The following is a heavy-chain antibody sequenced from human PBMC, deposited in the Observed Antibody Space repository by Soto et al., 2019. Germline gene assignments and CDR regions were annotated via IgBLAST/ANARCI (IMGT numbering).Heavy chain of an antibody. Sequence: GGSLRLSCAASGFTFSDYYMSWIRQAPGKGLEWVSYISSSGSTIYYADSVKGRFTISRDNAKNSLYLQMNSLRAEDTAVYYCARAIGHCPGASRPELYYGLVVWGPGTTLTVSS. J-gene: IGHJ6*02. CDR1: GFTFSDYY. CDR3: ARAIGHCPGASRPELYYGLVV. D-gene: IGHD2-8*02. CDR2: ISSSGSTI. V-gene: IGHV3-11*01.